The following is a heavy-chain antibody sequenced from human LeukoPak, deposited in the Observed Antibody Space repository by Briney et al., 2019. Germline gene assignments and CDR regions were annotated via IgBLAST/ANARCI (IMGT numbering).Heavy chain of an antibody. Sequence: PGGSLRLSCAASGFTFSNYSMNWVRQAPGKGLEWVSYISGSSTIYYADSVKGRFTISRDNAKNSLYLQMNSLRAEDTAVYYCASGGSVVEYWGQGTLVTVSS. D-gene: IGHD3-16*01. J-gene: IGHJ4*02. V-gene: IGHV3-48*01. CDR1: GFTFSNYS. CDR3: ASGGSVVEY. CDR2: ISGSSTI.